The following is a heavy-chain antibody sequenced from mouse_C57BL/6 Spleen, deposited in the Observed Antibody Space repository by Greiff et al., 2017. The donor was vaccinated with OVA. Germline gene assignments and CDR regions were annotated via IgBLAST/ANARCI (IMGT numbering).Heavy chain of an antibody. CDR2: ISSGSSTI. CDR1: GFTFSDYG. V-gene: IGHV5-17*01. Sequence: EVKLVESGGGLVKPGGSLKLSCAASGFTFSDYGMHWVRQAPEKGLEWVAYISSGSSTIYYADTVKGRFTISRDNAKNTLFLPMTSLRSEDTAMYYCARNGFAYWGQGTLVTVSA. CDR3: ARNGFAY. J-gene: IGHJ3*01.